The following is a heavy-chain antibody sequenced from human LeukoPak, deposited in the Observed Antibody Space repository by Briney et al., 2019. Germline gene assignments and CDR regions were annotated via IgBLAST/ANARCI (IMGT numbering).Heavy chain of an antibody. CDR2: IKQDGSEK. D-gene: IGHD4-23*01. CDR1: GFIFSSYW. CDR3: ARDPMATLDY. Sequence: PGGSLRLSCAASGFIFSSYWMSWVRQAPGKGLEWVANIKQDGSEKYYVDSVKARFTISRDNAKNSLYLQMNSLRAEDTAVYYCARDPMATLDYWGQGTLVTVSS. V-gene: IGHV3-7*01. J-gene: IGHJ4*02.